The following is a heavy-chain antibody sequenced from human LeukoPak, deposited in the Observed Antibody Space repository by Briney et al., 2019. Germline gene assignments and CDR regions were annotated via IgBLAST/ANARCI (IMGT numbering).Heavy chain of an antibody. J-gene: IGHJ4*02. CDR3: AREEWELPGFDY. Sequence: SETLSLTCTVSGYSISSGYYWGWIRQPPGKGLERIGSIYHSGSTYYNPSLKSRVTISVDTSKNQFSLKLSSVTAADTAVYYCAREEWELPGFDYWGQGTLVTVSS. V-gene: IGHV4-38-2*02. D-gene: IGHD1-26*01. CDR1: GYSISSGYY. CDR2: IYHSGST.